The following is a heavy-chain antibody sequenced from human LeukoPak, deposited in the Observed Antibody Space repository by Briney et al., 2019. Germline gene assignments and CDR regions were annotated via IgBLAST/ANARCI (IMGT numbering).Heavy chain of an antibody. CDR2: ISSSSSYI. CDR1: GFTFSSYS. V-gene: IGHV3-21*01. D-gene: IGHD6-13*01. CDR3: ARIAAGTIFDY. J-gene: IGHJ4*02. Sequence: GGSLRLSCAASGFTFSSYSMNWVRQAPGKGLEWVSSISSSSSYIYYADSVKGRFTISRDNSKNTLYLQMNSLRAEDTAVYYCARIAAGTIFDYWGQGTLVTVSS.